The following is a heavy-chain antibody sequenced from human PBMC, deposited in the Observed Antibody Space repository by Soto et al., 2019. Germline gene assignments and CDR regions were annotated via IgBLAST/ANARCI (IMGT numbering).Heavy chain of an antibody. CDR1: GFTFDDYV. V-gene: IGHV3-9*01. Sequence: EVQLVESGGGLVQPGRSLRLSCAASGFTFDDYVMHWVRQAPGKGLEWVSGISWNSGSIGYADSVKGRFTISRDNAKNSLYLQMNRLRAEDTALYYCAKGDIFGTKSGWFDPWGQGTLVTVSS. CDR3: AKGDIFGTKSGWFDP. D-gene: IGHD3-3*02. J-gene: IGHJ5*02. CDR2: ISWNSGSI.